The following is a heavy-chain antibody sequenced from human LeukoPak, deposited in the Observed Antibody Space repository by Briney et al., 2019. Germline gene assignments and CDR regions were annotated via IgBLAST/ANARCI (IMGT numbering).Heavy chain of an antibody. J-gene: IGHJ4*02. CDR1: GFTFSSYA. Sequence: GGSLRLSCAASGFTFSSYAMHWVRQAPGKGLEWVAVISYDGSNKYYADSVKGRFTISRDNSKNTLYLQMNSLRAEDTAVYYCARDAGYLDYWGQGTLVTVSS. CDR2: ISYDGSNK. V-gene: IGHV3-30-3*01. CDR3: ARDAGYLDY.